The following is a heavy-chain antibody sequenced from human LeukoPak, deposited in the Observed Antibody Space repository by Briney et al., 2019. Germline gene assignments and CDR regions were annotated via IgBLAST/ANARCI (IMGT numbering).Heavy chain of an antibody. D-gene: IGHD3-22*01. J-gene: IGHJ1*01. V-gene: IGHV3-30*04. Sequence: PGGSLRLSCAASGFTFSNYAMSWVRQTPDRVLEWVASISYDGKKDLYADSVKGRFTISRDNAKNSLYLQMNSLRAEDTAVYYCATYSSLNRREFQFWGQGTLLTVSS. CDR1: GFTFSNYA. CDR2: ISYDGKKD. CDR3: ATYSSLNRREFQF.